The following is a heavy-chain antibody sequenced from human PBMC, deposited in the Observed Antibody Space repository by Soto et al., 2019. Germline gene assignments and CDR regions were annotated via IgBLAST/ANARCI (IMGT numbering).Heavy chain of an antibody. D-gene: IGHD1-26*01. CDR2: LSGSGGST. Sequence: PGGSLRLSCAASGFTFNKFAMNWVRLAPGKGLEWVSGLSGSGGSTYYADSVKGRFTISRDNSKNTVYLQMNSLRAGDTAIYYCAKELEAVGATTTTPSFDYWGQGTLVTVSS. CDR1: GFTFNKFA. V-gene: IGHV3-23*01. CDR3: AKELEAVGATTTTPSFDY. J-gene: IGHJ4*02.